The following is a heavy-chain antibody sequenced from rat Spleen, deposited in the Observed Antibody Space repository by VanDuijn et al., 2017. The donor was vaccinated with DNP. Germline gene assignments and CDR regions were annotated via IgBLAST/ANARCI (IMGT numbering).Heavy chain of an antibody. CDR2: ITYDGGST. Sequence: EVQLVESGGGSVQPGRSLKLSCAASGFSFSDYYMAWVRQAPTKGLEWVAYITYDGGSTYYRDSVKGRFTISRDNAKSTLYLQMNSLRSEDMATYYCARHVLPLRVWDYWGQGVMVTVSS. V-gene: IGHV5-22*01. J-gene: IGHJ2*01. CDR3: ARHVLPLRVWDY. D-gene: IGHD1-4*01. CDR1: GFSFSDYY.